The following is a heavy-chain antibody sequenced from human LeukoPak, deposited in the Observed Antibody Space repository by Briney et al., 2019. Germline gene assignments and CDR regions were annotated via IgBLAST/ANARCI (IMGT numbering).Heavy chain of an antibody. CDR3: AKDFYWAFDY. J-gene: IGHJ4*02. V-gene: IGHV3-30*02. D-gene: IGHD2-8*02. Sequence: PGGSLRLSCATSGFTFSHYGMHWVRQPPGRGLDWVAHIRYDESDKYYADSVKGRFTISRDISKNTVYLRMNSLRVEDTAVYYCAKDFYWAFDYWGQGTLVTVSS. CDR2: IRYDESDK. CDR1: GFTFSHYG.